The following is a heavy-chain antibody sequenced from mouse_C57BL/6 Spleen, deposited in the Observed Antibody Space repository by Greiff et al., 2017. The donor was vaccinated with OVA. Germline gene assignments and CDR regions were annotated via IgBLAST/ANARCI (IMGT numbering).Heavy chain of an antibody. V-gene: IGHV1-69*01. CDR1: GYTFTSYW. CDR2: IDPSDSYT. D-gene: IGHD2-5*01. J-gene: IGHJ3*01. Sequence: QVQLKQPGAELVMPGASVKLSCKASGYTFTSYWMHWVKQRPGQGLEWIGEIDPSDSYTKYNQKFKGKSTLTVDKSSSTAYMQLSSLTSEDSAVYYCARREGYYSNYVAWFAYWGQGTLVTVSA. CDR3: ARREGYYSNYVAWFAY.